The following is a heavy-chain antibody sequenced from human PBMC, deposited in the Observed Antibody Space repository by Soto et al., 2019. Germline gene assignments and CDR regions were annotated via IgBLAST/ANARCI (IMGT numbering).Heavy chain of an antibody. Sequence: HPGGSLRLSCAASGFTFSSYGMHCVRQAPGKGLEWVAVISYDGSNKYYADSVKGRFTISRDNSKNTLYLQMNGLRAEDTAVYYCAKDGGVGAIELVLGPWGQGTLVTVSS. CDR2: ISYDGSNK. CDR3: AKDGGVGAIELVLGP. J-gene: IGHJ5*02. D-gene: IGHD2-8*02. CDR1: GFTFSSYG. V-gene: IGHV3-30*18.